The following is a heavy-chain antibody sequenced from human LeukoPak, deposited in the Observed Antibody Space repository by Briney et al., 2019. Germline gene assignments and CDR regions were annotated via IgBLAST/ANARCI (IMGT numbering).Heavy chain of an antibody. J-gene: IGHJ5*02. CDR3: ASLATYTNWFDP. V-gene: IGHV3-48*03. D-gene: IGHD5-12*01. CDR2: ISSCCSTI. CDR1: GFTFSSYE. Sequence: GGSLRLSCAASGFTFSSYEMNWVRQAPGKGLEWVSYISSCCSTIYYADSVKGRFTISRDNAKNSLYLQMNSLRAEDTAVYYCASLATYTNWFDPWGQGTLVPVSS.